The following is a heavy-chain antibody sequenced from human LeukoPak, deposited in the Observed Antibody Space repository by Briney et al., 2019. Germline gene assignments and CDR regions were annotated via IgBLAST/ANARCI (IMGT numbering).Heavy chain of an antibody. CDR1: GSTFSSYA. CDR2: ISGSGGST. CDR3: AKDPLILVVVPAARDWFDP. D-gene: IGHD2-2*01. Sequence: GGSLRLSCAASGSTFSSYAMSWVRQAPGKGLEWVSAISGSGGSTYYADSVKGRFTISRDNSKNTLYLQMNSLRAEDTAVYYCAKDPLILVVVPAARDWFDPWGQGTLVTVSS. J-gene: IGHJ5*02. V-gene: IGHV3-23*01.